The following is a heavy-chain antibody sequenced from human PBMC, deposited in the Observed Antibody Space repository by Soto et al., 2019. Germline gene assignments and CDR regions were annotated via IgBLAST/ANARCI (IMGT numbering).Heavy chain of an antibody. CDR1: GYAFTAYA. CDR3: ARAVAVPADFDY. CDR2: INAGNGNT. J-gene: IGHJ4*02. Sequence: QVQLVQSGAEEKKPGASVKVSCKASGYAFTAYAMHWVRQAPGQRLEWMGWINAGNGNTKYSQKFQGRVTITRDTSASTAYMELSSLRSEDTAVYYCARAVAVPADFDYWGQGTLVTVSS. V-gene: IGHV1-3*05. D-gene: IGHD6-19*01.